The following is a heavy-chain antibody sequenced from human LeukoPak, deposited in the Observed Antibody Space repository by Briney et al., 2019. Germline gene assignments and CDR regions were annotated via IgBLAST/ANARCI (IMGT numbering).Heavy chain of an antibody. CDR3: ARRLEVIAAVDRFDY. D-gene: IGHD6-6*01. Sequence: SETLSLTCTVSGGSISSSSYYWGWIRQPPGKGLEWIGSIYYSGSTYYNPSLKSRVTISVDTSKNQFSLKLSSVTAADAAVYYCARRLEVIAAVDRFDYWGQGTLVTVSS. V-gene: IGHV4-39*01. J-gene: IGHJ4*02. CDR2: IYYSGST. CDR1: GGSISSSSYY.